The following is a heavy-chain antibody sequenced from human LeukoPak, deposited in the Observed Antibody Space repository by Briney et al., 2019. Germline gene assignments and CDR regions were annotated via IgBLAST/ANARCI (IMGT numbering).Heavy chain of an antibody. Sequence: GGSLRLSCAASGFTFTSYGMHWVRQAPGKGLEWVAFIRYDGSNESYADSVKGRFIISRDNSKNTLYLQMNSLRTEDTAVYYCAKDHAVTYAYDYWGQGTLVTVSS. CDR3: AKDHAVTYAYDY. CDR2: IRYDGSNE. CDR1: GFTFTSYG. D-gene: IGHD4-17*01. J-gene: IGHJ4*02. V-gene: IGHV3-30*02.